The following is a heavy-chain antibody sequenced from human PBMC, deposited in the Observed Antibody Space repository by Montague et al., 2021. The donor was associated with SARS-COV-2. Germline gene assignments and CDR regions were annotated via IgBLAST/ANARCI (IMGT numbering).Heavy chain of an antibody. D-gene: IGHD3-3*01. CDR2: IYYTGST. V-gene: IGHV4-61*01. Sequence: SETLSLTCSVSGGSVSSGIYYWSWIPQPPGEGLEWIGYIYYTGSTSYNPSLKSRVTISVDISKNQFSLKLTSVTAAGTAVYYCARDRLPGSAEWFLGIDTWGQGALVTVSS. CDR3: ARDRLPGSAEWFLGIDT. CDR1: GGSVSSGIYY. J-gene: IGHJ5*02.